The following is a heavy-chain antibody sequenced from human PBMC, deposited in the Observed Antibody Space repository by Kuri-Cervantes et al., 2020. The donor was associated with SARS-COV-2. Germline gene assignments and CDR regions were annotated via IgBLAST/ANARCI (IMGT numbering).Heavy chain of an antibody. V-gene: IGHV3-69-1*01. D-gene: IGHD3-16*02. J-gene: IGHJ6*03. CDR3: ARGVFFSDARRRDDYIGGSYRTPYMDV. CDR1: GLTFSDYY. Sequence: WGSLRLSCAAYGLTFSDYYMNWVRQAPGKGLEWVSDIYSGGSTYYADSVKGRFTISRDNAKNSLYLQMNSLRAEDTAVYYCARGVFFSDARRRDDYIGGSYRTPYMDVWGKGTTVTVSS. CDR2: IYSGGST.